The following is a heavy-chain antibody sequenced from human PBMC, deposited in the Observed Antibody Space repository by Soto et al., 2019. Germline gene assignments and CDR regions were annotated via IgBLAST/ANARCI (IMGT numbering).Heavy chain of an antibody. CDR2: IYPGDSDT. CDR3: ARQYCSSTSCYVSPWFDP. V-gene: IGHV5-51*01. D-gene: IGHD2-2*01. Sequence: PGESLKISCKGSGYSFTSYWIGWVRQMPGKGLEWMGIIYPGDSDTRYSPSFQGQVTISADKSISTAYLQWSSLKASDTAMYYCARQYCSSTSCYVSPWFDPWGQGTLVTVSS. J-gene: IGHJ5*02. CDR1: GYSFTSYW.